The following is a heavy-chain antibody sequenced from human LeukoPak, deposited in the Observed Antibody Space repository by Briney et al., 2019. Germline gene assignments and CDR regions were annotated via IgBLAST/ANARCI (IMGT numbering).Heavy chain of an antibody. D-gene: IGHD2-15*01. V-gene: IGHV3-21*01. J-gene: IGHJ4*02. CDR2: ISSSSSYI. Sequence: PGGSLRLSCAASGFTFSSYSMNWVRQAPGKGLEWVSSISSSSSYIYYADSVKGRFTISRDNAKNPLYLQMNSLRAEDTAVYYCARALVAANFDYWGQGTLVTVSS. CDR1: GFTFSSYS. CDR3: ARALVAANFDY.